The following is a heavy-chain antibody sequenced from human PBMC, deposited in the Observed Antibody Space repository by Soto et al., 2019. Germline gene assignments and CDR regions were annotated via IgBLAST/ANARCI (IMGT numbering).Heavy chain of an antibody. V-gene: IGHV3-33*01. J-gene: IGHJ6*02. CDR1: GFTLSSYG. CDR2: IWYDRSNK. Sequence: GGSLRLSCAASGFTLSSYGMHWVRQAPGKGLEWVAVIWYDRSNKYYADSVKGRFTISRDNSKNTLYLQMNSLRAEDTAVYYCARTPTRITMVRGVRRTYYYGMDVWGQGTTVTVSS. CDR3: ARTPTRITMVRGVRRTYYYGMDV. D-gene: IGHD3-10*01.